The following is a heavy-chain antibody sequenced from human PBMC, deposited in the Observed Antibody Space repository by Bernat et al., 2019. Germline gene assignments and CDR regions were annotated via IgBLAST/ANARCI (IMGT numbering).Heavy chain of an antibody. CDR2: VSAYNGDT. Sequence: QGELVQSGTEMKKLGASVRVSCKAPGFIFTSNGFAWVRQAPGQGLEWMGRVSAYNGDTQYAQKFQGRVLMTTASSTTTAYMELKNLRSDDTAVYFYATTSVSLYWYFDPWGRGTLVTVSS. CDR1: GFIFTSNG. J-gene: IGHJ2*01. V-gene: IGHV1-18*01. CDR3: ATTSVSLYWYFDP.